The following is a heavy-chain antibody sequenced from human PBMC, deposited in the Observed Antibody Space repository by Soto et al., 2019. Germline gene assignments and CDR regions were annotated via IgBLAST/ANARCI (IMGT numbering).Heavy chain of an antibody. V-gene: IGHV3-7*02. CDR1: GLAFSTYW. CDR2: TKPDETET. D-gene: IGHD4-4*01. Sequence: EVQLVESGGGLVQPGGSLRLSCTTSGLAFSTYWMAWVRQDPGKGLEWVGNTKPDETETYYADSVEGRFTISRDNAKSSLYLQMDSLRVEDTAVYYCATIGDVTFHYWGQGTPVTVSS. J-gene: IGHJ4*02. CDR3: ATIGDVTFHY.